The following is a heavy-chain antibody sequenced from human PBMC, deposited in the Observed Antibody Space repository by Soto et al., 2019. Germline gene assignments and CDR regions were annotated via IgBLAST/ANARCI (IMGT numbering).Heavy chain of an antibody. CDR1: GFPFSIQA. CDR3: VENRVDSSGWYFLNS. V-gene: IGHV3-23*01. Sequence: GGSLRLSCAASGFPFSIQAMTWVRQAPGKGLEWVSAISGSDDTTYYADSVEGRFTISRDRSKNTLYLQMQSLRAEDTATYYCVENRVDSSGWYFLNSWGRGTLVTVSS. CDR2: ISGSDDTT. D-gene: IGHD6-19*01. J-gene: IGHJ5*02.